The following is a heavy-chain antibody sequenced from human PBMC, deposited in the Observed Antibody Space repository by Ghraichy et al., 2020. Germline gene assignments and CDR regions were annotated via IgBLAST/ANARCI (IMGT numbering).Heavy chain of an antibody. Sequence: SGPTLVKPTQTLTLTCTFSGFSLTTSGVGVGWIRQPPGKALEWLALIYWDDDKRYSPSLNSRLTISKDTSKNQVVLTMTNMDPVDTATYYCAHIPNYYGYSRYFDYWGQGTLATVAS. CDR2: IYWDDDK. CDR3: AHIPNYYGYSRYFDY. V-gene: IGHV2-5*02. CDR1: GFSLTTSGVG. J-gene: IGHJ4*02. D-gene: IGHD3-10*01.